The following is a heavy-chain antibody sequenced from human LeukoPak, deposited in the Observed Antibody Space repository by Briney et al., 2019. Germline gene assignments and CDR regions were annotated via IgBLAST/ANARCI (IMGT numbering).Heavy chain of an antibody. CDR2: INHSGST. D-gene: IGHD6-13*01. V-gene: IGHV4-34*01. Sequence: SETLSLTCAVYGGSFSGYYWSWIRQPPGKGLEWIGEINHSGSTNYNPSLKSRVTISVDTSKNQFSLKLSSVTAADTAVYYCARAGSSSRYLGIDYWGQGTLVTVSS. CDR1: GGSFSGYY. J-gene: IGHJ4*02. CDR3: ARAGSSSRYLGIDY.